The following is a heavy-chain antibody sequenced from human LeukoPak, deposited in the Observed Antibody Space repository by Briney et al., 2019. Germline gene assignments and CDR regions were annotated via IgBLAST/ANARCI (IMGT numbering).Heavy chain of an antibody. CDR3: AVPYDSSGYFIY. Sequence: GGSLRLSCAASGFTFSSYGMHWVRQAPGKGLEWVAVIWYDGSNKYYADSVKGRFTISRDNSKNTLYLQVNSLRAEDTAVYYCAVPYDSSGYFIYWGQGTLVTVSS. CDR1: GFTFSSYG. J-gene: IGHJ4*02. D-gene: IGHD3-22*01. CDR2: IWYDGSNK. V-gene: IGHV3-33*01.